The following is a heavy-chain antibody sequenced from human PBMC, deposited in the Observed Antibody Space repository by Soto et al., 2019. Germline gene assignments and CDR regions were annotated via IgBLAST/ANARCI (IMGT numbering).Heavy chain of an antibody. J-gene: IGHJ4*02. CDR1: GFTFSNAW. CDR3: AVNDYLDY. CDR2: IKRISDGGTT. V-gene: IGHV3-15*01. Sequence: GGSLRLSCSASGFTFSNAWMIWVRQAPGKGLEWVGRIKRISDGGTTDYAAPVKGRFTISRDDSANTLYLQMNSLKTEDTAVYFCAVNDYLDYWGQGALVAVSS.